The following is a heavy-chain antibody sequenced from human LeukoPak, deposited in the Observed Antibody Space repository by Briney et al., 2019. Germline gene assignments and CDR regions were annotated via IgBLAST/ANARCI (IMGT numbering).Heavy chain of an antibody. Sequence: ASVKVSCEASGYTFTDYYMHWVRQAPGQGLEWMGIINPSGGSTSYAQKFQGRVTMTRDMSTSTVYMELSSLRSEDTAVYYCARDGSSWYGSGYYYYMDVWGKGTTVTVSS. CDR3: ARDGSSWYGSGYYYYMDV. D-gene: IGHD6-13*01. J-gene: IGHJ6*03. CDR2: INPSGGST. CDR1: GYTFTDYY. V-gene: IGHV1-46*01.